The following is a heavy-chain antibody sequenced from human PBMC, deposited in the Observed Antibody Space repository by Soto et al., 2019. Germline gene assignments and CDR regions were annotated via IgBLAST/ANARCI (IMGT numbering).Heavy chain of an antibody. D-gene: IGHD2-21*02. V-gene: IGHV4-39*01. Sequence: PSETLSLTCIVSGESISSSSYYWGWIRQPPGKGLEWIGSIYYSGRTYYNPSFKSRVTISIDTSKNQFSLKLSSVTATDTAVYYSPRPRTPVVTQAYFDNWGQGALVTVSS. CDR3: PRPRTPVVTQAYFDN. J-gene: IGHJ4*02. CDR2: IYYSGRT. CDR1: GESISSSSYY.